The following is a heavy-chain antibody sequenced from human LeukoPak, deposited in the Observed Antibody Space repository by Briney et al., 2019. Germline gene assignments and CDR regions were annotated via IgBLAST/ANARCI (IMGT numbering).Heavy chain of an antibody. CDR3: ARDHNWSFDY. J-gene: IGHJ4*02. V-gene: IGHV3-48*02. Sequence: GGSLRLSCAASGFTFSSYSTNWVRQAPGKGLEWVSYINGGSDAIYYADSVKGRFTISRDNAKTSLYLQMNSLRDEDTAVYYCARDHNWSFDYWGQGTLVTVSS. CDR1: GFTFSSYS. D-gene: IGHD1-20*01. CDR2: INGGSDAI.